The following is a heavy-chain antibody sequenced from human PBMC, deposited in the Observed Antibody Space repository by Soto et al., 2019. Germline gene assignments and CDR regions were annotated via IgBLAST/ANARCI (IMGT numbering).Heavy chain of an antibody. Sequence: SETLSLTCTVSGGSISSYYWSWIRQPPGKGLEWIGYIYYSGSTNYNPSLKSRVTISVDTSKNQFSLKLSSVTAADTAVYYCAARLGYCSSTSCYWMEGYKDVWGKGTTDTVSS. D-gene: IGHD2-2*01. CDR2: IYYSGST. J-gene: IGHJ6*03. V-gene: IGHV4-59*01. CDR3: AARLGYCSSTSCYWMEGYKDV. CDR1: GGSISSYY.